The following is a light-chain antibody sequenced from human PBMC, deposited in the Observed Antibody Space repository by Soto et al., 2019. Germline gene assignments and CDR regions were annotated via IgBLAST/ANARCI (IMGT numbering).Light chain of an antibody. V-gene: IGKV2-28*01. CDR1: QSLLHSNGYNY. CDR3: MQALQSPWIT. Sequence: DIVMTQSPLSLPVTPGEPASISCRSSQSLLHSNGYNYLDWYLQKPGQSPQLLIYLGSNRASGVTDRVSGGGSGTDFTLKISRVEAEDVGVYYCMQALQSPWITFGQGTRLEIK. J-gene: IGKJ5*01. CDR2: LGS.